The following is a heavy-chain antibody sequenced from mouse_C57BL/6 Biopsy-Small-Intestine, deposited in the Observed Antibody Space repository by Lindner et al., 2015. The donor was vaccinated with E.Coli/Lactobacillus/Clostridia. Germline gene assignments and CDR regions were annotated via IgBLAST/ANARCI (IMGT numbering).Heavy chain of an antibody. V-gene: IGHV1-84*01. J-gene: IGHJ3*01. CDR2: IYPGSINP. CDR1: GYIFTDYH. Sequence: VQLQESGPELVKPGASVKISCKASGYIFTDYHINWVKQRPGQGLEWIGWIYPGSINPKYNEKFKGKATLTVDTSSTTAYMQLSSLTSEDSAVYFCARHEEGRWFAYWGQGTLVTVSA. CDR3: ARHEEGRWFAY.